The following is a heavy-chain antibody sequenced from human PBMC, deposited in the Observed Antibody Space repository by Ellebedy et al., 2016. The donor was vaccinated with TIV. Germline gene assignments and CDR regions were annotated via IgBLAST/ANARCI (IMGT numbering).Heavy chain of an antibody. D-gene: IGHD1-1*01. Sequence: SVKVSXKASGGTFSSYAISWVRQAPGQGLEWMGGIIPIFGTANYAQKFQGRVTITADESTSTAYMELSRLRSDDTAVYYCARERQNVTTGTTWSYYGMDVWGQGTTVTVSS. CDR3: ARERQNVTTGTTWSYYGMDV. J-gene: IGHJ6*02. V-gene: IGHV1-69*13. CDR2: IIPIFGTA. CDR1: GGTFSSYA.